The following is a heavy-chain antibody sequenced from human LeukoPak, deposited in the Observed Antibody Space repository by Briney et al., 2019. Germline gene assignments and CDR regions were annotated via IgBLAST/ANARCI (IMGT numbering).Heavy chain of an antibody. CDR3: ARDGDADYYDTPFDP. CDR2: IYYSGST. J-gene: IGHJ5*02. V-gene: IGHV4-59*01. Sequence: KSSETLSLTCTVSGGSISSFYWSWIRQPPGKGLEWIGYIYYSGSTNYNPSLKSRVTISVDTSKNQFSLKLSSVTAADTAVYYCARDGDADYYDTPFDPWGQGTLVTVSS. D-gene: IGHD3-22*01. CDR1: GGSISSFY.